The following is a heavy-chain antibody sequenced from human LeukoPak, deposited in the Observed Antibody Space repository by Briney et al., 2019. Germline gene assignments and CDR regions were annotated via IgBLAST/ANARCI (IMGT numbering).Heavy chain of an antibody. CDR3: ARPGRPENYGRGEVDY. CDR2: ISGSGGST. CDR1: GFTFSSYA. V-gene: IGHV3-23*01. D-gene: IGHD1-7*01. Sequence: PGGSLRLSRAASGFTFSSYAMSWVRQAPGKGLEWVSAISGSGGSTYYADSVKGRFTISRDNSKNTLYLQMNSLRAEDTAVYYCARPGRPENYGRGEVDYWGQGTLVTVSS. J-gene: IGHJ4*02.